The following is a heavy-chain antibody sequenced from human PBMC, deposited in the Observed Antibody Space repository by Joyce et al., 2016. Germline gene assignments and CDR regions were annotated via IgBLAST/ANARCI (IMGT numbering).Heavy chain of an antibody. V-gene: IGHV2-5*02. D-gene: IGHD5-18*01. CDR2: IYWDDDK. CDR1: GFSLSASGVG. Sequence: QITLKESGPTLVKPTQTLTLTCTFSGFSLSASGVGVGWIRQPPGEALEWLGLIYWDDDKRYSPSLKNRLTITKDTSKNQVVLTLTNMDPLDAGTYYCAHHGYHMGGTGADYWGQGALVAVSS. J-gene: IGHJ4*02. CDR3: AHHGYHMGGTGADY.